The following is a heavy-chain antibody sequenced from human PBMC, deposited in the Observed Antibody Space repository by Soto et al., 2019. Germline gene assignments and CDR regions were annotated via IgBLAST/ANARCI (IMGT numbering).Heavy chain of an antibody. Sequence: QVQLVQSGGEVRKPGASVRVSCSPSGHPFLDFYVHWVRQAPGKGLEWLGWINPNTGATNYAQKFEGRVTVTRDMSINTAYMELTRLTSDDTAVYYCARIPYYYDTGRTDYFWGPGTLVTVSS. D-gene: IGHD3-22*01. V-gene: IGHV1-2*02. CDR2: INPNTGAT. J-gene: IGHJ4*02. CDR1: GHPFLDFY. CDR3: ARIPYYYDTGRTDYF.